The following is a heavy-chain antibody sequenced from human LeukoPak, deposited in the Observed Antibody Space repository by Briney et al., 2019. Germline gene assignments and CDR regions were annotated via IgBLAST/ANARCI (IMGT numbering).Heavy chain of an antibody. D-gene: IGHD5-24*01. V-gene: IGHV4-34*01. CDR1: GGSFSGYY. CDR3: ARDGYLDYFDY. Sequence: SETLSLTCAVYGGSFSGYYWSWIRQPPGKGLEWIGEINHSGSTNYNPSLKSRVTISVDTSKNQFSLKLSSVTAADTAVYYCARDGYLDYFDYWGQGTLVTVSS. J-gene: IGHJ4*02. CDR2: INHSGST.